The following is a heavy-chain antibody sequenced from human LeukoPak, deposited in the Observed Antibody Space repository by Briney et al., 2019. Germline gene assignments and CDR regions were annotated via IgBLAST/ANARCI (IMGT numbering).Heavy chain of an antibody. Sequence: GGSLRLSCAASGFTFSSYWMSWVRQAPGKGLEWVANIKEDGSEKYYVDSVKGRFTISRDNAKDSLFLQMNSLRAEDTAVYYCATLYYCGAGSYTRPCDYWGQGTLVTVSS. CDR3: ATLYYCGAGSYTRPCDY. CDR1: GFTFSSYW. CDR2: IKEDGSEK. D-gene: IGHD3-10*01. V-gene: IGHV3-7*02. J-gene: IGHJ4*02.